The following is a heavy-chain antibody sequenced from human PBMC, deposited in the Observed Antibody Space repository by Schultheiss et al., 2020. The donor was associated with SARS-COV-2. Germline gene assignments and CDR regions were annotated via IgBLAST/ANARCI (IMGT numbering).Heavy chain of an antibody. CDR2: IYYSGST. D-gene: IGHD6-19*01. J-gene: IGHJ4*02. CDR3: ARDRGGAGTFDY. Sequence: SETLSLTCAVSGGSISSGGYSWSWIRQPPGKGLEWIGYIYYSGSTYYNPSLKSRVTISVDTSKNQFSLKLSSVTAADTAVYYCARDRGGAGTFDYWGQGTLVTVSS. CDR1: GGSISSGGYS. V-gene: IGHV4-30-4*07.